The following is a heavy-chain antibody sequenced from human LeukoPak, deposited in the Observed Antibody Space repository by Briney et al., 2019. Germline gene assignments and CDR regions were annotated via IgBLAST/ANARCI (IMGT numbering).Heavy chain of an antibody. Sequence: PGGSLRLSCVASGFTFRSNGMSWVRQAPGKGLEWVSGISGSGGSTYFADSVKGRFTISRDNYKNTLYLQMDSLRAEDTAVYYCAKGAWGNYFDYWGQGNLVTVSS. D-gene: IGHD3-16*01. CDR3: AKGAWGNYFDY. V-gene: IGHV3-23*01. CDR2: ISGSGGST. J-gene: IGHJ4*02. CDR1: GFTFRSNG.